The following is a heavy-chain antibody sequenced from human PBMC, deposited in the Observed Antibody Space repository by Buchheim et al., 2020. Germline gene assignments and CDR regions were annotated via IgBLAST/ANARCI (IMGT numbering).Heavy chain of an antibody. CDR3: ARDPAEEGFYYYYGMDV. CDR2: IKQDGSEK. Sequence: EVQLVESGGGLVQPGGSLRLSCAASGFTFSSYWMSWVRLAPGKGLEWVANIKQDGSEKYYVDSVKGRFTISRDHAKTSLYLQMNSLRAEDTAVYYCARDPAEEGFYYYYGMDVWGQGTT. V-gene: IGHV3-7*01. J-gene: IGHJ6*02. CDR1: GFTFSSYW.